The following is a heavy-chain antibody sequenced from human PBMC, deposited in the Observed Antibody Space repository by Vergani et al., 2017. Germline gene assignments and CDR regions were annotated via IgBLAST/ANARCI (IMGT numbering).Heavy chain of an antibody. CDR1: GGSISSGSYY. J-gene: IGHJ5*02. V-gene: IGHV4-61*02. Sequence: QVQLQESGPGLVKPSQTLSLTCTVSGGSISSGSYYWSWIRQPAGQGLEWIGRIYTSGSTNYNPSLKSRVTMSVETSKNQFSLKLRSVTAADTAVYYCARGEGSWSNNWFDPWGQGTQVTVSS. D-gene: IGHD3-10*01. CDR2: IYTSGST. CDR3: ARGEGSWSNNWFDP.